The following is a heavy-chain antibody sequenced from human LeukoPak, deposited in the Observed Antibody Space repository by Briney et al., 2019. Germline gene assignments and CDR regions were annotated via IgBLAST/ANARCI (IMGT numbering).Heavy chain of an antibody. Sequence: SETLSLTCTVSGGSISSSSYYWGWIRQPPGKGLEWIGSIYYSGSTYYNPSLKSRVTISVDTSKNQFSLKLSSVTAADTAVYYCARGKGYSSSWRRTFDYWGQGTLVTVSS. CDR1: GGSISSSSYY. V-gene: IGHV4-39*07. CDR3: ARGKGYSSSWRRTFDY. J-gene: IGHJ4*02. CDR2: IYYSGST. D-gene: IGHD6-13*01.